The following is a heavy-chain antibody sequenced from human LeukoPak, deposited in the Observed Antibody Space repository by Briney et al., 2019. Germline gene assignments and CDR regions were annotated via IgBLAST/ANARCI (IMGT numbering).Heavy chain of an antibody. CDR1: GFTFSFFA. D-gene: IGHD1-26*01. J-gene: IGHJ4*02. CDR3: AKARGATVNDPVDY. V-gene: IGHV3-23*01. CDR2: FGGAGRGST. Sequence: GGSLRLSCAASGFTFSFFAMTWVRQAPGKGLEWVSSFGGAGRGSTYHSDPVKGRFTISRDDSKNTLYLQMNSLRIEDTAVYHCAKARGATVNDPVDYWGQGTLVTVSS.